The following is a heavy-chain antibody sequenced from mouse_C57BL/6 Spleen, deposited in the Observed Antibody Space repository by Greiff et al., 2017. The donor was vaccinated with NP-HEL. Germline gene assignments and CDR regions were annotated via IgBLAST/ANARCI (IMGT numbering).Heavy chain of an antibody. CDR2: IDPSDSYT. V-gene: IGHV1-69*01. CDR1: GYTFTSYW. Sequence: QVQLKQPGAELVMPGASVKLSCKASGYTFTSYWMHWVKQRPGQGLEWIGEIDPSDSYTNYNQKLKGKFTLTVDKSSSTAYMQLSSLTAEYSSVSYCARRAMDYWGQGTSVTVSS. J-gene: IGHJ4*01. CDR3: ARRAMDY.